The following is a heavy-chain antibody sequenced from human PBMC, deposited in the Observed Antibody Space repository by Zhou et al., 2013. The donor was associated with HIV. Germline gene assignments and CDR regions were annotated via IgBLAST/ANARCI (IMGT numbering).Heavy chain of an antibody. CDR1: GGTFSSYA. V-gene: IGHV1-69*05. D-gene: IGHD6-6*01. J-gene: IGHJ4*02. CDR2: IIPIFGTA. CDR3: AIPFPHGYSSSSGGEPFDY. Sequence: QVQLVQSGAEVKKPGSSVKVSCKASGGTFSSYAISWVRQAPGQGLEWMGGIIPIFGTANYAQKFQGRVTITTDESTSTAYMELSSLRSEDTAVYYCAIPFPHGYSSSSGGEPFDYWGQGTLVTVSS.